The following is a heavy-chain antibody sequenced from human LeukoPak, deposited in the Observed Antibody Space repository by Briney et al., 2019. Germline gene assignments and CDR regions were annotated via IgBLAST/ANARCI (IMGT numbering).Heavy chain of an antibody. D-gene: IGHD2-15*01. J-gene: IGHJ4*02. CDR2: IRYDGRNK. V-gene: IGHV3-30*02. CDR1: VFIFRSYG. CDR3: AKDSLRESLVGSATGVVNDY. Sequence: GGSLRLSCAASVFIFRSYGMHWVRQAPGKGLEGVAFIRYDGRNKYYADSVKGRFTLSRDNSKNTLYVQMNSLRGEEHAVYYCAKDSLRESLVGSATGVVNDYWGQGTLVTVSS.